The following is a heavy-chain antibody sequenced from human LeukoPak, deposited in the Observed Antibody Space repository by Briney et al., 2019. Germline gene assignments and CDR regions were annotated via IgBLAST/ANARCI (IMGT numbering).Heavy chain of an antibody. J-gene: IGHJ4*02. CDR2: IKQDGSEK. Sequence: GGSLRLSCAASGFTFSSYWMSWVRQAPGKGLEWVANIKQDGSEKYYVDSVKGRFTISRDNAKNSLYLQMNSLRAEDTAVYYCARDQRLAAAGLMDYWGQGTLVTVSS. V-gene: IGHV3-7*01. CDR1: GFTFSSYW. CDR3: ARDQRLAAAGLMDY. D-gene: IGHD6-13*01.